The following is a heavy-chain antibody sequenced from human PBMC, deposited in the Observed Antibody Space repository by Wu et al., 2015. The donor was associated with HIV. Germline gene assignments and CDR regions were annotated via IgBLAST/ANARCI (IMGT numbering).Heavy chain of an antibody. CDR2: ISAYNGNT. V-gene: IGHV1-18*01. Sequence: IQLVQSGAEVKKPGASVKVSCKASGYTFTSYGISWVRQAPGQGLEWMGWISAYNGNTNYAQKLQGRVTMTTDTSTSTAYMELRSLRSDDTAVYYCARIPYYDTSGYYSEDDAFDIWGQGTMVTVSS. D-gene: IGHD3-22*01. CDR1: GYTFTSYG. J-gene: IGHJ3*02. CDR3: ARIPYYDTSGYYSEDDAFDI.